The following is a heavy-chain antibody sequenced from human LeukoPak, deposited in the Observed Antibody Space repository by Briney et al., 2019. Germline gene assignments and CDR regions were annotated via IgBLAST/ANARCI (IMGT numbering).Heavy chain of an antibody. CDR3: ARDNPRWNPHAFDI. Sequence: GRSLRLSCAASGFTFSRYSMNWVRQAPGKGLEWVSSISSSSSYIYYADSVKGRFTISRDNAKNSLYLQMNSLRAEDTAVYYCARDNPRWNPHAFDIWGQGTMVTVSS. D-gene: IGHD5-24*01. CDR1: GFTFSRYS. V-gene: IGHV3-21*01. J-gene: IGHJ3*02. CDR2: ISSSSSYI.